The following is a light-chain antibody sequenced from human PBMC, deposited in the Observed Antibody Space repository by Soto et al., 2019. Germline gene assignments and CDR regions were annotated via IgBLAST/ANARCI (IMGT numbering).Light chain of an antibody. CDR2: EVS. V-gene: IGLV2-14*01. J-gene: IGLJ1*01. CDR3: SSYTSGSTPYV. Sequence: QSVLTQPASVSGSPGQSITISCTGTSSDVGGYNYVSWYQQHPGKAPNLMIYEVSNRPSGVSNRFSGSKSGNTASLTISGLQAEDEADYYCSSYTSGSTPYVFGTGTKVTVL. CDR1: SSDVGGYNY.